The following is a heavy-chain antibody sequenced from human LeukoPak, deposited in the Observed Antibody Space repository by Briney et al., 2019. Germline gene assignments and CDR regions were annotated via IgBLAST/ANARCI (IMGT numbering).Heavy chain of an antibody. CDR1: GFTFDDYA. J-gene: IGHJ4*02. Sequence: GGSLRLSCAASGFTFDDYARHWVRQAPQKGLECVSLIIGDGTNTYYADSVKGRFTISRDNSKNSLYLQMNSLRTEDTALYYCAKDGSSGSYSDYWGQGTLVTVSS. D-gene: IGHD1-26*01. CDR3: AKDGSSGSYSDY. CDR2: IIGDGTNT. V-gene: IGHV3-43*02.